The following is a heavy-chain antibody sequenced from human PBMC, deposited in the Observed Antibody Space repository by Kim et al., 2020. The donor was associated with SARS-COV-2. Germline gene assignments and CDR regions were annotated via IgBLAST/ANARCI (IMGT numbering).Heavy chain of an antibody. CDR3: AKVRFGGYVSHFDY. D-gene: IGHD5-12*01. J-gene: IGHJ4*02. CDR2: ISYDGSNK. CDR1: GFTFSSYG. Sequence: GGSLRLSCAASGFTFSSYGMHWVRQAPGKGLEWVAVISYDGSNKYYADSVKGRFTISRDNSKNTLYLQMNSLRAEDTAVYYCAKVRFGGYVSHFDYWGQGILVTVSS. V-gene: IGHV3-30*18.